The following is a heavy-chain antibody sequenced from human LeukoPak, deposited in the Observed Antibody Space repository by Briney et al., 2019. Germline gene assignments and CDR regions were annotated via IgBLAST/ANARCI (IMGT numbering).Heavy chain of an antibody. CDR1: GYTFTSYD. D-gene: IGHD3-22*01. V-gene: IGHV1-8*01. J-gene: IGHJ5*02. CDR2: MNPNSGNT. CDR3: ARLDYDSSGYNWFDP. Sequence: ASVKVSCKASGYTFTSYDINWVRQATGQGLEWMGWMNPNSGNTGYAQKFQGRVTMTRNTSISTAYMKLSSLRSEDTAVYYCARLDYDSSGYNWFDPWGQGTLVTVSS.